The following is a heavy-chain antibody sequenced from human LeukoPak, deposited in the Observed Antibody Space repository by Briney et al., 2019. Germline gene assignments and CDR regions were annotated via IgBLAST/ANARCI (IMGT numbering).Heavy chain of an antibody. CDR3: ARVSGYSYGDFDY. CDR1: GYTFTGYY. J-gene: IGHJ4*02. CDR2: INAANGNT. D-gene: IGHD5-18*01. V-gene: IGHV1-3*03. Sequence: ASVKVSCKASGYTFTGYYMHWVRQAPGQGLEWMGWINAANGNTKYSQEFQGRVTITRDTSASTAYMELSSLRSEDMAVYYCARVSGYSYGDFDYWGQGTLVTVYS.